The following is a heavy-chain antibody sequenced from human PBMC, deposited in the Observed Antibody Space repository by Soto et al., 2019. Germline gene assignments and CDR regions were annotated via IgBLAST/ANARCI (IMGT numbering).Heavy chain of an antibody. CDR2: IIPIFGTA. CDR1: GGTFSSYA. D-gene: IGHD1-26*01. V-gene: IGHV1-69*12. J-gene: IGHJ3*02. Sequence: QVQLVQSGAEVKKPGSSVKVSCKASGGTFSSYAISWVRQAPGQGLEWMGGIIPIFGTANYAQKFQGRVTTTADESTSTAYMELSSLRSEDTAVYYCARDPTRYSGSYHDAFDIWGQGTMVTVSS. CDR3: ARDPTRYSGSYHDAFDI.